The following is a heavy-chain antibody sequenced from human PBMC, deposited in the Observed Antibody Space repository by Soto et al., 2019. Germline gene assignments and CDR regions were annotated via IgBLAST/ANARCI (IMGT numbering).Heavy chain of an antibody. CDR3: ARYYGDLNPYYFDY. CDR2: ISSSGSTI. Sequence: GGSLRLSCAASGFTFSDYYMNWIRQAPGKGLEWVSYISSSGSTIYYSDSVKGRFTISRDNAKNSLYLQMNSLRAEDTAVYYCARYYGDLNPYYFDYWGQGTLVTVSS. V-gene: IGHV3-11*01. J-gene: IGHJ4*02. CDR1: GFTFSDYY. D-gene: IGHD4-17*01.